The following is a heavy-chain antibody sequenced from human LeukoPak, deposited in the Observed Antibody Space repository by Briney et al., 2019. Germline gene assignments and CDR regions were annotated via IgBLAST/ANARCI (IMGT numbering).Heavy chain of an antibody. J-gene: IGHJ4*02. Sequence: ASVKLSCKASGYTFTSYAMNCVRQAPGQGLEWMGCINTNTGNPTYAQGFTGRFVFSLDTSVSTAYLQINSLKAEDTAVYYCATDHRSPYSGSYYGDYWGQGTLVTVSS. CDR2: INTNTGNP. V-gene: IGHV7-4-1*02. CDR3: ATDHRSPYSGSYYGDY. CDR1: GYTFTSYA. D-gene: IGHD1-26*01.